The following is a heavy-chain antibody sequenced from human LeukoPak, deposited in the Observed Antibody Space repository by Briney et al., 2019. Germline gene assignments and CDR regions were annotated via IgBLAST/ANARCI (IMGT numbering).Heavy chain of an antibody. CDR2: ISSSSSYI. V-gene: IGHV3-21*01. CDR3: ARYSGSYYAGRNYFDY. CDR1: GFTFSSYS. Sequence: GGSLRLSCAASGFTFSSYSMNWVPQAPGKGLEWVSSISSSSSYIYYADSVKGRFTISRDNAKNSLYLQMNSLRAEDTAVYYCARYSGSYYAGRNYFDYWGQGTLVTVSS. D-gene: IGHD1-26*01. J-gene: IGHJ4*02.